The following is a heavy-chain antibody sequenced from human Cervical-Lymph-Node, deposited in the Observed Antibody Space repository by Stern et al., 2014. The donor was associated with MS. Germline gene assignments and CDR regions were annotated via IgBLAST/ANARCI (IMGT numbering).Heavy chain of an antibody. V-gene: IGHV1-46*01. J-gene: IGHJ5*02. CDR2: IVPSGGST. CDR1: GYTFSSHY. Sequence: QVQLVQSGAEVKKPGASVRLSCKTSGYTFSSHYIHLVRQAPGQGLEWMGMIVPSGGSTTFAQNFQGRIAMTRDTSTATVYMELSSLTSEDTAIYFCARDSINSSPRHLWFDPWGQGTLVTVSS. CDR3: ARDSINSSPRHLWFDP. D-gene: IGHD2-21*01.